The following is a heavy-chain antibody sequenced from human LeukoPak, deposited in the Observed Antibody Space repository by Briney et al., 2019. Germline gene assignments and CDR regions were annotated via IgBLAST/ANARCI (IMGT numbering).Heavy chain of an antibody. CDR3: AKQPYNYYYLDV. D-gene: IGHD2-21*01. V-gene: IGHV3-23*01. Sequence: PGGSLRLSCAISGLTFHDYAMTWVRQAPGKGLEWVSTIVGDSSKTYYADSVKGRFTISRDNSNYMLFLHMNNLRAEDTVIYYCAKQPYNYYYLDVWGKGTTVTVSS. CDR2: IVGDSSKT. CDR1: GLTFHDYA. J-gene: IGHJ6*03.